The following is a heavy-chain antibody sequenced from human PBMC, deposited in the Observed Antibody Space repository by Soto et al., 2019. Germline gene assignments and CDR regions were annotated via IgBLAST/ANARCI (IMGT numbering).Heavy chain of an antibody. Sequence: EVQLVESGGGLVKPGGSLRLSWAASGFTFSSYSRNGVRQAPGKGLEWVSSISSSSSYIYYADSVKGRFTISRDNAKNSLYLQMNSLRAEDTAVYYCASSKGNDYWGQGTLVTVSS. CDR2: ISSSSSYI. J-gene: IGHJ4*02. V-gene: IGHV3-21*01. CDR3: ASSKGNDY. CDR1: GFTFSSYS.